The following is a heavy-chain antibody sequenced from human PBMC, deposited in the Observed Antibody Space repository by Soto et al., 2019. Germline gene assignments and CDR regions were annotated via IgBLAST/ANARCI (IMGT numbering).Heavy chain of an antibody. V-gene: IGHV1-69*01. CDR2: ITPIFDTT. D-gene: IGHD4-17*01. Sequence: QVQLVQSGAEVKKPGSSVKVSSKASGGGFSTYAITWVRQAPGQGLEWMGGITPIFDTTNYAQKFQGRVTITADESTTTVHMELTSLTSEDTAVYYCATGGTTVTRRFDYWGQGTLVTVSS. J-gene: IGHJ4*02. CDR3: ATGGTTVTRRFDY. CDR1: GGGFSTYA.